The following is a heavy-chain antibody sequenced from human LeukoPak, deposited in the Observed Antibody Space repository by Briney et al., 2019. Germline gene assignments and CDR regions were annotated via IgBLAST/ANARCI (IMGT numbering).Heavy chain of an antibody. CDR3: ARVGYCSGGSCANSPFDY. Sequence: ASVKVSCKASGYTFTSYAMHWVRQAPGQRLEWMGWINAGNGNTKYSQEFQGRVTITRDTSASTAYMELSSLRSEDMAVYYCARVGYCSGGSCANSPFDYWGQGTLVTVSS. V-gene: IGHV1-3*03. J-gene: IGHJ4*02. D-gene: IGHD2-15*01. CDR2: INAGNGNT. CDR1: GYTFTSYA.